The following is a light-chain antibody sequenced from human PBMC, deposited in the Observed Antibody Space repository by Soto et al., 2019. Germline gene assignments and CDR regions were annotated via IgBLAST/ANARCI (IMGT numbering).Light chain of an antibody. J-gene: IGKJ1*01. CDR3: QQYNSYQWT. Sequence: DIQMTQSPSTLSASVGDRVTITCRASQSISTWLAWYQQKPGKAPKVLIYEASKLESGVPSRFSGSGSGTEFTLTISTLQPDDVATYYCQQYNSYQWTFGQGTKVDIK. V-gene: IGKV1-5*01. CDR1: QSISTW. CDR2: EAS.